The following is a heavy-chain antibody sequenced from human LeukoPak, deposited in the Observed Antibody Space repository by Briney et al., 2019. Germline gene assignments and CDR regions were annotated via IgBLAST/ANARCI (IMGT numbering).Heavy chain of an antibody. CDR3: ATSREVAGSHAFDI. Sequence: PGESLKISCKGSGYSFTNYWIGWGRPMPGKGREWMGMLYPGDSASRFSPSFQGRVTISVDRSINTAYLQWSSLRASDTAMYYCATSREVAGSHAFDIWGQGTVVTVSS. CDR2: LYPGDSAS. D-gene: IGHD6-19*01. V-gene: IGHV5-51*01. CDR1: GYSFTNYW. J-gene: IGHJ3*02.